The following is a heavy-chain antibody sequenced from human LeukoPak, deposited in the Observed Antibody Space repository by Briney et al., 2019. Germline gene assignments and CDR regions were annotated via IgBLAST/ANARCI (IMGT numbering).Heavy chain of an antibody. V-gene: IGHV3-30*02. CDR3: TKDQDHMNWVSGQFFGLPTDY. Sequence: GGSLRLSCAASGFTFSNYGMHWVRQAPGKGLEWVAFIRYDGINQFYGDSVNGRFTISRDNSKNTLYLQMNSLRAEDTAMYYCTKDQDHMNWVSGQFFGLPTDYWGQGTLVSVSS. D-gene: IGHD3-10*01. J-gene: IGHJ4*02. CDR1: GFTFSNYG. CDR2: IRYDGINQ.